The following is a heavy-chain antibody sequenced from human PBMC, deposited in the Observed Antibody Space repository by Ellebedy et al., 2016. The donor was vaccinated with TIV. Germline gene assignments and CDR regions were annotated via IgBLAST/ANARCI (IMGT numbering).Heavy chain of an antibody. Sequence: ASVKVSCKASGYTFTSYPMHWVRQAPGQRLEWMGGFDPEDGETFYAQKFQGRVTMTEDTSTDTAYMELSSLRSEDTAVYYCARGRAGVVGGIDFWGQGTLVTVSS. CDR3: ARGRAGVVGGIDF. D-gene: IGHD1-26*01. J-gene: IGHJ4*02. V-gene: IGHV1-24*01. CDR2: FDPEDGET. CDR1: GYTFTSYP.